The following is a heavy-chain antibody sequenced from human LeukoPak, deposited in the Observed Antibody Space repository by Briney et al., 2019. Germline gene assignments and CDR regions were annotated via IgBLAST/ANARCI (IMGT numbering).Heavy chain of an antibody. Sequence: GSLRLSCATSGFTFRTSGVHWVRQAPGKGLEWVALMSSDGINTYYADSVKGRFTVSRDSSKDILYLQMNSLRADDTAIYYCAKDHAGSGRAFEYWGQGTLVTVSS. D-gene: IGHD3-10*01. J-gene: IGHJ4*02. CDR2: MSSDGINT. CDR1: GFTFRTSG. CDR3: AKDHAGSGRAFEY. V-gene: IGHV3-30*04.